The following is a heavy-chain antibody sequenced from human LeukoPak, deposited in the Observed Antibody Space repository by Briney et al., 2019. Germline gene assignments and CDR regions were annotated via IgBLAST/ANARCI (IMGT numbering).Heavy chain of an antibody. CDR3: ARDQGQWELGMDI. CDR2: IYYSGST. J-gene: IGHJ3*02. D-gene: IGHD1-26*01. CDR1: GGSISSGGYY. V-gene: IGHV4-31*03. Sequence: PSETLSLTCTVSGGSISSGGYYWSWIRQHPGKGLEWIGYIYYSGSTYYNPSLKSRVTISVDTSKNQFSLKLSSVTAADTAVSYCARDQGQWELGMDIWGQGTMVTVSS.